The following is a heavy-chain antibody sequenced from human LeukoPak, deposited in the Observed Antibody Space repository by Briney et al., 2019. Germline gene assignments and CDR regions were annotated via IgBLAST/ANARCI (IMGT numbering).Heavy chain of an antibody. Sequence: SETLSLTCTVSGGSISSYYWSWIRQPPGKGLEWIGYIYYSGSTNYNPSLKSRVTISVDTSKDQFSLKLSSVTAADTAVYYCACGSGRLLDNLDYWGQGTLVTVSS. V-gene: IGHV4-59*01. CDR1: GGSISSYY. D-gene: IGHD3-10*01. CDR3: ACGSGRLLDNLDY. J-gene: IGHJ4*02. CDR2: IYYSGST.